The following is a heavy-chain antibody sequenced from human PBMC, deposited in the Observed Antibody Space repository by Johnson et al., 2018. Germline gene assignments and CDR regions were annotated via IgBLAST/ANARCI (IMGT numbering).Heavy chain of an antibody. J-gene: IGHJ3*02. CDR1: GFSFRSYA. V-gene: IGHV3-30*18. CDR3: ANACLPDSSGYHDAVHI. Sequence: QVQLVESGGGVVQPGRSLSLSCEASGFSFRSYAFHWVRQAPGKGLEWVVAISYDGSDKYYTDSVKGRFTISRDNSRNTVHLQMNSLRPEDTAVYNCANACLPDSSGYHDAVHIWGQGTMVIVSS. D-gene: IGHD3-22*01. CDR2: ISYDGSDK.